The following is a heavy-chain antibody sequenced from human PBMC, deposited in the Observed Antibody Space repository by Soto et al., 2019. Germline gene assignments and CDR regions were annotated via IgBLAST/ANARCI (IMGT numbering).Heavy chain of an antibody. D-gene: IGHD3-16*01. Sequence: SVKVSCKTSGGTFSTFGISWVRQAPGQGLEWMGGIFPFFGTAEYSQKFEDRITITADESTNTVYMDLRSLTSEDAAIYYCARTAPMDAGDKYYYDFWGQGALVTVSS. CDR3: ARTAPMDAGDKYYYDF. V-gene: IGHV1-69*13. J-gene: IGHJ4*02. CDR2: IFPFFGTA. CDR1: GGTFSTFG.